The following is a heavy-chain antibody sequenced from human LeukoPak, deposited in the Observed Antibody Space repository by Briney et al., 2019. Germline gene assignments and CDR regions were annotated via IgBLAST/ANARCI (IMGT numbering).Heavy chain of an antibody. CDR1: GYTFTSYG. D-gene: IGHD2-15*01. CDR3: AREWSAGYCSGGSCPPDY. V-gene: IGHV1-18*01. J-gene: IGHJ4*02. Sequence: ASVKVSCKASGYTFTSYGISWVRQAPGRGLEWMGWISAYNGNTNYAQKLQGRVTMTTDTSTSTAYMELRSLRSDDTAVYYCAREWSAGYCSGGSCPPDYWGQGTLVTVSS. CDR2: ISAYNGNT.